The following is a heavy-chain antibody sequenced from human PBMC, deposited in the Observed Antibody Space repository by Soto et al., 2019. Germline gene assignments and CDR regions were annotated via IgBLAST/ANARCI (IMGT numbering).Heavy chain of an antibody. CDR2: IIPIFGTA. J-gene: IGHJ4*02. CDR1: GGTFSSYA. Sequence: TSVKVSCKASGGTFSSYAISWVRQAPGQGLEWMGGIIPIFGTANYAQKFQGRVTITADKSTSTAYMELSSLRSEDTAVYYCASGYGQKTGDYFDYWGQGTLVTVSS. D-gene: IGHD2-2*03. CDR3: ASGYGQKTGDYFDY. V-gene: IGHV1-69*06.